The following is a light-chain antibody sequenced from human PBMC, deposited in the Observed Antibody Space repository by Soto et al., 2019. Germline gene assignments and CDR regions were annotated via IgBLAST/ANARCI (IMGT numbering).Light chain of an antibody. CDR2: DAS. Sequence: EIVLTQAPATLSLSPGERATLSCRASQSVSTYLAWYQQKPGQAPRLLIYDASNRATGIPARFSGSGSGTDFTLTISSLEPEDFAVFYCQHRSNWPPITFGQGTRLEI. CDR3: QHRSNWPPIT. J-gene: IGKJ5*01. V-gene: IGKV3-11*01. CDR1: QSVSTY.